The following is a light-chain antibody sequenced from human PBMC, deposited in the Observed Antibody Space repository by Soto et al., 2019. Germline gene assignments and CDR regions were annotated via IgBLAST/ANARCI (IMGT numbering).Light chain of an antibody. CDR3: HQRQSWPRT. J-gene: IGKJ1*01. CDR2: QPS. Sequence: TQSPSTLSASVGDRVTITCRASQTISRWLAWYQHRPGQAPRLLIYQPSLRAAGIPARFSASGSGTDFTLTISDVQPEDFALYYCHQRQSWPRTFGQGTKVDIK. V-gene: IGKV3-11*01. CDR1: QTISRW.